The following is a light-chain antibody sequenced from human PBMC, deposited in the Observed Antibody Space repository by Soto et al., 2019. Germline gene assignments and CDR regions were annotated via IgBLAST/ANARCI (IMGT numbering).Light chain of an antibody. Sequence: EIVLTQSPGTLSLSPGERATLSCRASQSISRYLAWYQQKPGQGPRLLIYGASSRATGIPDRFSGSGSGTDFTLTISRLEPEDFAVYYCQQYGSSGTFGQGTKVDI. CDR1: QSISRY. CDR2: GAS. V-gene: IGKV3-20*01. J-gene: IGKJ1*01. CDR3: QQYGSSGT.